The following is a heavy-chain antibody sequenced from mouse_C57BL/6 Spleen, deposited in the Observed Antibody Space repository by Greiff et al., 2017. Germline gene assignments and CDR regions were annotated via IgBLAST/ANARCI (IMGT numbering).Heavy chain of an antibody. V-gene: IGHV3-6*01. J-gene: IGHJ1*03. CDR1: GYSITSGYY. CDR3: AREGDYSHWYFDV. CDR2: ISYDGSN. Sequence: EVKLMESGPGLVKPSQSLSLTCSVTGYSITSGYYWNWIRQFPGNKLEWMGYISYDGSNNYNPSLKNRISITRDTSKNQFFLKLNSVTTEDTATYYCAREGDYSHWYFDVWGTVTTVTVSS. D-gene: IGHD2-12*01.